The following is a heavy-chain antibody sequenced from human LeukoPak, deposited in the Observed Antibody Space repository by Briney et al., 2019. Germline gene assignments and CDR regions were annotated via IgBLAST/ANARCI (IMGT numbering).Heavy chain of an antibody. CDR1: GYSLTTYW. V-gene: IGHV5-10-1*01. D-gene: IGHD3-16*02. J-gene: IGHJ4*02. CDR2: IDPSDSYT. CDR3: ARVIHLGELSLYDY. Sequence: LGESLKISCKGSGYSLTTYWITWVRQMPGKGLEWMGRIDPSDSYTNYSPSFQGHVTISADKSISTAYLQWSSLKASDTAMYYCARVIHLGELSLYDYWGQGTLVTVSS.